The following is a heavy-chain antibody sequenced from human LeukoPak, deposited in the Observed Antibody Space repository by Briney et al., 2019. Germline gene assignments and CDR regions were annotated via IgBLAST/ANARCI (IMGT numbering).Heavy chain of an antibody. CDR3: ARVWYYDILTGYSPFDY. Sequence: PGGSLRLSCAASGFTFSSYWMHWVRQAPGKGLVWVSRINSDGSSTSCADSVKGRFTISRDNAKNTLYLQMNSLRAEDTAVYYCARVWYYDILTGYSPFDYWGQGTLVTVSS. V-gene: IGHV3-74*01. D-gene: IGHD3-9*01. J-gene: IGHJ4*02. CDR1: GFTFSSYW. CDR2: INSDGSST.